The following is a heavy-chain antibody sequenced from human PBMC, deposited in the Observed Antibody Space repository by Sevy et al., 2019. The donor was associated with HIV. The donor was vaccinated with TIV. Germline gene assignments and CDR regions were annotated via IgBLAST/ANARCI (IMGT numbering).Heavy chain of an antibody. CDR1: GGTFSNYA. Sequence: ASVKVSCKASGGTFSNYALSWVRQAPGQGLEWMGGIIPIFGTTNFEQTFQGRVTLTADESRSTAYMELSSLKSADTAVYYCARTPLLSIPGTTDVYFDNWGQGTLVTVSS. V-gene: IGHV1-69*13. CDR2: IIPIFGTT. J-gene: IGHJ4*02. CDR3: ARTPLLSIPGTTDVYFDN. D-gene: IGHD4-4*01.